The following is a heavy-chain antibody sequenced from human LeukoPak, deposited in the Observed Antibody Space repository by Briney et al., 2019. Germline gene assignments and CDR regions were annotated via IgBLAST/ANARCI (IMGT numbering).Heavy chain of an antibody. CDR1: GFTVSSNY. D-gene: IGHD2-2*01. J-gene: IGHJ4*02. Sequence: PGGSLRLSCAASGFTVSSNYMNWVRQAPGKGLEWVSVIYSGGSTYYADSVKGRFTISRDNSKNTLYLQMNSLRAEDTAVYYCARDDCSSTSCYGGYDYWGQGTLVTVSS. CDR3: ARDDCSSTSCYGGYDY. V-gene: IGHV3-66*01. CDR2: IYSGGST.